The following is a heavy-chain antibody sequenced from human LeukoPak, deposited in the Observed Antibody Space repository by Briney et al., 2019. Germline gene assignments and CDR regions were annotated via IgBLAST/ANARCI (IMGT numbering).Heavy chain of an antibody. CDR3: ARRTALEQYFDY. J-gene: IGHJ4*02. Sequence: GGSLRLSCATSGFTFDDYAMHWVRQAPGKGLEWVSGISWNSGSRGYADSVKGRFTISRDNSKNTLYLQMNSMRADDTAVYYCARRTALEQYFDYWGQGTLVTVSS. V-gene: IGHV3-9*01. D-gene: IGHD1/OR15-1a*01. CDR2: ISWNSGSR. CDR1: GFTFDDYA.